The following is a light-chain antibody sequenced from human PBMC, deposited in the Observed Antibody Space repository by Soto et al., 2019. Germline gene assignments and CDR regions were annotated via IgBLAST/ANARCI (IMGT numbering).Light chain of an antibody. CDR1: QSVSST. CDR2: DVS. J-gene: IGKJ1*01. CDR3: QQRSNWTWT. V-gene: IGKV3-11*01. Sequence: EIVLTQSPATLSLSPGERATLSCRASQSVSSTLAWYQQKPGQAPRILIYDVSNRATDIPARFSGSGSGTDFNLSISTLETEDFAVYECQQRSNWTWTFGQGTKVDIK.